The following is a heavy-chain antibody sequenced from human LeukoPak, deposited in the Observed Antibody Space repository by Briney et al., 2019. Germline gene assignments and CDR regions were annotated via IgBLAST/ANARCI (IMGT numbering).Heavy chain of an antibody. V-gene: IGHV3-48*03. Sequence: GGSLRLSCAASGFTFSSYDMNWVRQAPGKGLEWVSYIRSSGSTIYYADSVKGRVTISRDNAKNSLYLQMNSLRAEDTAIYYCARDNYSGSRYFDHWGQGTLVTVSS. CDR1: GFTFSSYD. CDR2: IRSSGSTI. J-gene: IGHJ4*02. CDR3: ARDNYSGSRYFDH. D-gene: IGHD1-26*01.